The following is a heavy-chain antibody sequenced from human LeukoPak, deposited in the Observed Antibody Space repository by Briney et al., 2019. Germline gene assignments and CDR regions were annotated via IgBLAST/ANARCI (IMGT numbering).Heavy chain of an antibody. CDR2: IYYSGTT. V-gene: IGHV4-59*01. CDR3: ARGGIAARPDYYYYYGMDV. D-gene: IGHD6-6*01. Sequence: SETLCLTCTVSGGSISSCYWSWIRQPPGKELEWIGYIYYSGTTNYNPSLKSRVTISVDTSKNRFSLKLSSVTAADTAVYYCARGGIAARPDYYYYYGMDVWGQGTTLTVSS. J-gene: IGHJ6*02. CDR1: GGSISSCY.